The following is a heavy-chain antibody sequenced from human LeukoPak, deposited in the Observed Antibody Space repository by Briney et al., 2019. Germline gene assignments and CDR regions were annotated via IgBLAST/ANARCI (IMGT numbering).Heavy chain of an antibody. D-gene: IGHD3-9*01. CDR1: GYTFTMYY. V-gene: IGHV1-2*02. J-gene: IGHJ6*02. CDR3: ARDSTYYDILTGYYTGLGYYGMDV. Sequence: ASVKVSCKASGYTFTMYYIHWVRQAPGQGLEWMGWINPNSGGTNYAQKFQGRVTMTRDTSISTAYMELSRLRSDDTAVYYCARDSTYYDILTGYYTGLGYYGMDVWGQGTTVTVSS. CDR2: INPNSGGT.